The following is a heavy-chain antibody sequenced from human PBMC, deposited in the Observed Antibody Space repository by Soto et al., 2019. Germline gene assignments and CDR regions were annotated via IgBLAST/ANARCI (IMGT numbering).Heavy chain of an antibody. CDR3: ARGRYSSGWYPEHNWFDP. Sequence: GGSLRLSCAASGFSFSSYWMSWVRQAPGKGLEWVANIKQDGSEKYYMDSVKGRFTISRDNAKNSVYLQMNSLRAEDTALYYCARGRYSSGWYPEHNWFDPWGQGTLVTVS. CDR2: IKQDGSEK. J-gene: IGHJ5*02. V-gene: IGHV3-7*01. CDR1: GFSFSSYW. D-gene: IGHD6-19*01.